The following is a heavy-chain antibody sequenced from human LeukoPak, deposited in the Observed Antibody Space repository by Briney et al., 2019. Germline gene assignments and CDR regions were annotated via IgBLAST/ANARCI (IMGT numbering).Heavy chain of an antibody. V-gene: IGHV3-74*01. D-gene: IGHD3-3*01. CDR2: IKSDGSST. CDR3: ARDRSGPFDI. Sequence: GGSLRLSCAASGFTFSSYWMYWVRQAPGKGLVWVSRIKSDGSSTSYADSVKGRFTISRDNAKNTLYLEMNSLRAEDTAMYYCARDRSGPFDIWGQGTMVTVSS. J-gene: IGHJ3*02. CDR1: GFTFSSYW.